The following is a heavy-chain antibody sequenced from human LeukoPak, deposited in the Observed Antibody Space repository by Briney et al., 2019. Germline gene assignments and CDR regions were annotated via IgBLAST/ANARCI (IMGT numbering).Heavy chain of an antibody. V-gene: IGHV3-21*01. CDR3: ARDHRRYCSSTSCYQNWLDP. CDR1: GFTFSSYS. J-gene: IGHJ5*02. CDR2: ISSSISYI. D-gene: IGHD2-2*01. Sequence: PGGSLRLSCATSGFTFSSYSMNSVRQAPGKRVECVSSISSSISYIYYADSVKGRFTISRDNAKNSLYLQMNSLRAEDTAVYYCARDHRRYCSSTSCYQNWLDPWGQGTLVTVSS.